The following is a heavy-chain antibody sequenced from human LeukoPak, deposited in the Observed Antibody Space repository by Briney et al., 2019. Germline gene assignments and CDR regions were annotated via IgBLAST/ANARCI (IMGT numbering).Heavy chain of an antibody. Sequence: LSGGSLRLSCAASGFTFSDYYMNWIRQAPGKGLEYVSAISSNGGSTYYADSVKGRFTISRDNSKNTLYLQMSSLRAEDTAVYYCVKGSSTSYTAVIDYWGQGTLVTVSS. D-gene: IGHD2-2*01. CDR3: VKGSSTSYTAVIDY. V-gene: IGHV3-64D*06. CDR2: ISSNGGST. CDR1: GFTFSDYY. J-gene: IGHJ4*02.